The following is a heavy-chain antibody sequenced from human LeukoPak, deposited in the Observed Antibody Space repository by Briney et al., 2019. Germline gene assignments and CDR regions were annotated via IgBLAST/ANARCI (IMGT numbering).Heavy chain of an antibody. Sequence: GASVKVSCKASGYTFTSYGISWVRQAPGQGLEGMGWISAYNGNTNYAQKLQGRVTMTTDTSTSTAYMELRSLRSDDTAVYYCARVLSTSESYYYMDVWGKGTTVTVSS. CDR2: ISAYNGNT. D-gene: IGHD2-2*01. V-gene: IGHV1-18*01. J-gene: IGHJ6*03. CDR1: GYTFTSYG. CDR3: ARVLSTSESYYYMDV.